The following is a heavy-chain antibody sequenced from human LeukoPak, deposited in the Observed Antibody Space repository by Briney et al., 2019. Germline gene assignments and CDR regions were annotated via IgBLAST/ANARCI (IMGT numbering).Heavy chain of an antibody. CDR3: LRGDRRDY. Sequence: GSLRLSCEASEFTFNTYSMNWARQAPGKGLEWVSSIDSSGGYMFYADSVKGRFIISRDNAKDSLYLQMNSLRVEDTAVYYCLRGDRRDYWGQGTLVTVSS. J-gene: IGHJ4*02. V-gene: IGHV3-21*06. CDR2: IDSSGGYM. CDR1: EFTFNTYS.